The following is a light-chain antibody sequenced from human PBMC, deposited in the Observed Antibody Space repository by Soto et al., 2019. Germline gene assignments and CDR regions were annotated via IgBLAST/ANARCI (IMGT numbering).Light chain of an antibody. CDR3: HQYSYHMYT. CDR2: AVS. CDR1: QSIRYH. J-gene: IGKJ2*01. V-gene: IGKV3-15*01. Sequence: EIVMTQSPATLSVSPGESATLSCRASQSIRYHLAWYQQRPGQSPRLLIYAVSTRATGIPARVRGSGSATEFTLTISSLQSEDFAVYDCHQYSYHMYTFGQGTKLVIK.